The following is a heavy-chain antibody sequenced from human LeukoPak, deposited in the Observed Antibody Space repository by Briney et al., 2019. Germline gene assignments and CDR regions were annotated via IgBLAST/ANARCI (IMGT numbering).Heavy chain of an antibody. V-gene: IGHV4-61*02. CDR3: ARGLRFLEWLSLHITYYFDY. CDR1: GGSISSGSYY. J-gene: IGHJ4*02. Sequence: PSETLSLTCPVSGGSISSGSYYWRWIRQPGGKGLEWIGRIYTSGSTHYHPSLKSRVTISVDTSKNQFFLKLSPVTAADTAVYYCARGLRFLEWLSLHITYYFDYWGQGTLVTVSS. CDR2: IYTSGST. D-gene: IGHD3-3*01.